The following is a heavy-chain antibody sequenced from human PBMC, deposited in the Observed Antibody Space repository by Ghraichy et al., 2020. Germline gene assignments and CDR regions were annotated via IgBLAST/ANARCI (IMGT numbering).Heavy chain of an antibody. Sequence: LSLTCAASGFIFSSFSMNWVRQAPGKGLEWVSYVSRSGGTTYYADSVKGRFTISRDNAKNSLFVQMNSLRDEDTAVYYCVRVGYYYDSGSYYFDYWSQGTLVTVSS. V-gene: IGHV3-48*02. J-gene: IGHJ4*02. CDR3: VRVGYYYDSGSYYFDY. CDR2: VSRSGGTT. D-gene: IGHD3-10*01. CDR1: GFIFSSFS.